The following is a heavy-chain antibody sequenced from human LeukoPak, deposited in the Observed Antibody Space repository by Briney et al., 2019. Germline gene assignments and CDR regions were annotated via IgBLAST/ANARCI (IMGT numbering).Heavy chain of an antibody. CDR3: VKAIRPFNSGSYYSCLDY. CDR2: ISDNA. D-gene: IGHD3-22*01. CDR1: GFTLSSYA. Sequence: GGSLRLSCAASGFTLSSYAMSWVRQTPGKGLEWVSTISDNAYYADSVKGRFTISRDNSKNTLHLQMNSLRAEDTALYYCVKAIRPFNSGSYYSCLDYWGQGSLVTVSS. J-gene: IGHJ4*02. V-gene: IGHV3-23*01.